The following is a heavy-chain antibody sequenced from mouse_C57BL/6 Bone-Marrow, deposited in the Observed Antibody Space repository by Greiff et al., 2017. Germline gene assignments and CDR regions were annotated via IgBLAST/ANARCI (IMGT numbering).Heavy chain of an antibody. V-gene: IGHV1-82*01. CDR1: GYAFSSSW. Sequence: VQLQQSGPELVKPGASVKISCKASGYAFSSSWMNWVKQRPGKGLEWIGRIYPGDGDTNYNGKFKGKATLTADKSSSTAYMQLSSLTSEDSAVYFCARSIITTVPFDYWGKGTTLTVSS. CDR3: ARSIITTVPFDY. CDR2: IYPGDGDT. D-gene: IGHD1-1*01. J-gene: IGHJ2*01.